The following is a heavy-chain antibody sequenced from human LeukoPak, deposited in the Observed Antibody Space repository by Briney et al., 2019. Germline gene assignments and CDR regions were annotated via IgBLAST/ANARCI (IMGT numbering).Heavy chain of an antibody. D-gene: IGHD3-22*01. CDR2: ISGSGGST. J-gene: IGHJ5*02. Sequence: GGSLRLSCAASGFTFSSYAMSWVRQAPGEGLEWASAISGSGGSTYYADSVKGRFTISRDNSKNTLYLQMNSLRAEDTAVYYCAKTSSGYLFWFDPWGQGTLVTVSS. CDR3: AKTSSGYLFWFDP. CDR1: GFTFSSYA. V-gene: IGHV3-23*01.